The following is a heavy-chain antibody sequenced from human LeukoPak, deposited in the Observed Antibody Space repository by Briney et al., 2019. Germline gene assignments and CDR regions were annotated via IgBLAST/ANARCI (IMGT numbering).Heavy chain of an antibody. CDR3: AVRENYDYVWGSYRPELPGAKVPFDY. V-gene: IGHV1-69*13. CDR2: IIPIFGTA. Sequence: SVKVSCKASGGTFSSYAISWVRQAPGQGLEWMGGIIPIFGTANYAQKFQGRVTITADESTSTAYMELSSLRSEDTAVYYCAVRENYDYVWGSYRPELPGAKVPFDYWGQGTLVTVSS. CDR1: GGTFSSYA. D-gene: IGHD3-16*02. J-gene: IGHJ4*02.